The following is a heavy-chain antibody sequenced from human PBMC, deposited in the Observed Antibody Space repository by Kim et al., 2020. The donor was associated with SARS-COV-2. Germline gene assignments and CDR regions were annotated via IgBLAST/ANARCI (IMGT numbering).Heavy chain of an antibody. CDR2: VYYSGST. CDR1: DGSISSSF. CDR3: ARGRGSTSWAFDS. D-gene: IGHD2-2*01. V-gene: IGHV4-59*01. J-gene: IGHJ4*02. Sequence: SETLSLTCTVSDGSISSSFWSWIRQPPGKGLEWIGYVYYSGSTNYNPSLKSRVTISVDTSKNQFSLKLSSVIAADTAVYYCARGRGSTSWAFDSWGQGTLVTVSS.